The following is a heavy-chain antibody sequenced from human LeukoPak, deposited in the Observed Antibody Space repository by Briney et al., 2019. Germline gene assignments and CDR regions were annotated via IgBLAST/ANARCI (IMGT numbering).Heavy chain of an antibody. CDR1: GFTFSNAW. D-gene: IGHD4-17*01. CDR2: IKSKTDGGTT. J-gene: IGHJ4*02. Sequence: GRSLRLSCAASGFTFSNAWMSWVRQAPGKGLEWVGRIKSKTDGGTTDYAAPVKGRFTISRDDSKNTLYLQMNSLKTEDTAVYYCTSRLRTTVTNGYWGQGTLVTVSS. CDR3: TSRLRTTVTNGY. V-gene: IGHV3-15*01.